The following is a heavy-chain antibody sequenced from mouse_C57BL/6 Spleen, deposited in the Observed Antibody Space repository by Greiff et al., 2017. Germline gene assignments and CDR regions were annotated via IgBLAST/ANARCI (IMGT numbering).Heavy chain of an antibody. CDR3: ARDWDGNSPLAY. CDR2: ISDGGSYT. Sequence: EVMLVESGGGLVKPGGSLKLSCAASGFTFSSYAMSWVRQTPEKRLEWVATISDGGSYTYYPDNVKGRFTISRDNAKNNLYLQMSHLKSEDTAMYYCARDWDGNSPLAYWGQGTLVTVSA. D-gene: IGHD2-1*01. CDR1: GFTFSSYA. V-gene: IGHV5-4*01. J-gene: IGHJ3*01.